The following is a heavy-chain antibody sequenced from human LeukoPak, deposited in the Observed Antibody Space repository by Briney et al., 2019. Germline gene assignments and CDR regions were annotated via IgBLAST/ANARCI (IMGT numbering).Heavy chain of an antibody. D-gene: IGHD3-22*01. Sequence: GESLRLSCAASGFTFSSYAMGWVRQAPGKGLEWVSAISGSGGSTYYADSVKGRFTISRDNSKNTLYLQMNSLRAEDTAVYYCAKGSGIVVVITYFDYWGQGTLVTVSS. CDR2: ISGSGGST. J-gene: IGHJ4*02. V-gene: IGHV3-23*01. CDR3: AKGSGIVVVITYFDY. CDR1: GFTFSSYA.